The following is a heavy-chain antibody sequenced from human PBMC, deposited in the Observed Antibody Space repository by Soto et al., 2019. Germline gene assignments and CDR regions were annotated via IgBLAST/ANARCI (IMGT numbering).Heavy chain of an antibody. J-gene: IGHJ3*02. CDR2: IYWSGDE. D-gene: IGHD6-6*01. CDR3: ARGLATLPVFAFDI. V-gene: IGHV2-5*01. Sequence: QGTLKESGPTLVKPTQTLTLTCSFSGFSLSTSGVGVGWIRQSPGKALEWLALIYWSGDEHYRPSLKSRLSFTKDTSKNHVVLIMTDMDPVDTATYYCARGLATLPVFAFDIWGQGTMVTVSS. CDR1: GFSLSTSGVG.